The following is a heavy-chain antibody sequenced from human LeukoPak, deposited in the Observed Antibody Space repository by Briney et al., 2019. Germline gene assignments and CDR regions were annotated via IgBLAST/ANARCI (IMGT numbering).Heavy chain of an antibody. D-gene: IGHD3-10*01. CDR3: AKDISSGYYGSGRPDY. Sequence: GGSLRLSCAASGFTFSNYWMSWVRQAPGKGLEWVANIKQDGSEKYYVASVKGRFTISRDNAKNSLYLQMNSLRAEDTGLCYCAKDISSGYYGSGRPDYWGQGTLVTVSS. CDR1: GFTFSNYW. J-gene: IGHJ4*02. CDR2: IKQDGSEK. V-gene: IGHV3-7*03.